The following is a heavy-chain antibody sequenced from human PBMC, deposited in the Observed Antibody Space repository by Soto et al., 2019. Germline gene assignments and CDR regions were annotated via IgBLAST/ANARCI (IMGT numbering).Heavy chain of an antibody. Sequence: GGSLRLSCAASGFTFSSYSMNWVRQAPGKGLEWVSYISSSSTIYYADSVKGRFTISRDNAKNSLYLQMNSLRDEDTAVYYCARGLYYYDSSGYWGYWGQGTLVTVS. J-gene: IGHJ4*02. CDR3: ARGLYYYDSSGYWGY. V-gene: IGHV3-48*02. CDR1: GFTFSSYS. CDR2: ISSSSTI. D-gene: IGHD3-22*01.